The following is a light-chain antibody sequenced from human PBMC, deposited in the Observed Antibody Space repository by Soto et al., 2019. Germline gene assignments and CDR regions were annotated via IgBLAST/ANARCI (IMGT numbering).Light chain of an antibody. Sequence: QSVLTQPASVSGSPGQSITISCTGTSSDVGAYNFVYWYQQHPGKAPKLMIYDVSNRPSGVSNRFSGSKSANTASLTISGLQAEDEADYYCSSYTSRTTNVFGLWNKLTVL. CDR3: SSYTSRTTNV. CDR1: SSDVGAYNF. V-gene: IGLV2-14*03. J-gene: IGLJ1*01. CDR2: DVS.